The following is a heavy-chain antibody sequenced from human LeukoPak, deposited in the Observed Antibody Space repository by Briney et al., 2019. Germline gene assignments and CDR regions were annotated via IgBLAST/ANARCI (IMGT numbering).Heavy chain of an antibody. D-gene: IGHD1/OR15-1a*01. CDR2: IYYTGST. V-gene: IGHV4-59*08. Sequence: SETLSLTCNVSGGTIRSYYWSWIRQTPGKELEWIGYIYYTGSTNYNPSLNSRVTMSVDTSKNQFSLKLSSVTAANTDVYYCARQGTGSVPHYFDYWAREPWSPSPQ. CDR1: GGTIRSYY. J-gene: IGHJ4*02. CDR3: ARQGTGSVPHYFDY.